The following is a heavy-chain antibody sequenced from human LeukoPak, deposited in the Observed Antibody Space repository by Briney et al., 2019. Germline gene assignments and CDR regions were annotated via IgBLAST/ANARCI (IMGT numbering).Heavy chain of an antibody. CDR1: GFTFRTYT. CDR2: IGSSGGGI. CDR3: AIDPNWGTHS. J-gene: IGHJ4*02. Sequence: GGSLRLSCAASGFTFRTYTMYWVRHPPGKGLEWVPIIGSSGGGIHYADSVKGRFTISRDNSKNALYLQMNSLRVEDTAVYYCAIDPNWGTHSWGQGVLVTVSS. V-gene: IGHV3-23*01. D-gene: IGHD7-27*01.